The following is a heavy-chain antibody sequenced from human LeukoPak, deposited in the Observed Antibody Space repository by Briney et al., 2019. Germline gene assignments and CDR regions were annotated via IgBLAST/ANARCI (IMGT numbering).Heavy chain of an antibody. D-gene: IGHD4-11*01. CDR2: ISGNGDST. Sequence: GGSLRLSCAASGFTVSSNYMSWVRQAPGKGLEWVSIISGNGDSTHYTDSVKGRFIISRDNSKNTLYLQMNSLRAEDTAVYYCARMVESTVTIAFENWFDPWGQGTLVTVSS. V-gene: IGHV3-53*01. CDR1: GFTVSSNY. CDR3: ARMVESTVTIAFENWFDP. J-gene: IGHJ5*02.